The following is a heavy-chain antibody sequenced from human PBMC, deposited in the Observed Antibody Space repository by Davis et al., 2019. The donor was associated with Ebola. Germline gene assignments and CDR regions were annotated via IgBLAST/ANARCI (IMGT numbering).Heavy chain of an antibody. Sequence: ASVKVSCKASGYTFTSYYMHWVRQAPGQGLEWMGWINPNSGDTNYAQKFQGWVTMTRDTSISTAYMELSRLRSDDTAVYYCAREGLPNAFDIWGQGTMVTVSS. CDR3: AREGLPNAFDI. D-gene: IGHD5-12*01. V-gene: IGHV1-2*04. J-gene: IGHJ3*02. CDR1: GYTFTSYY. CDR2: INPNSGDT.